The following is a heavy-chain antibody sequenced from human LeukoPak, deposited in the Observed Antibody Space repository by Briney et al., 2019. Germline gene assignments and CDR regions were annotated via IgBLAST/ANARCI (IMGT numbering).Heavy chain of an antibody. CDR1: GFTFSSYS. Sequence: GGSLRPSCAASGFTFSSYSMNWVRQAPGKGLEWVSSISSSSSYIYYADSVKGRFTISRDNAKNSLYLQMNSLRAEDTAVYYCARDLSGNFDYWGQGTLVTVSS. D-gene: IGHD2/OR15-2a*01. CDR2: ISSSSSYI. V-gene: IGHV3-21*01. J-gene: IGHJ4*02. CDR3: ARDLSGNFDY.